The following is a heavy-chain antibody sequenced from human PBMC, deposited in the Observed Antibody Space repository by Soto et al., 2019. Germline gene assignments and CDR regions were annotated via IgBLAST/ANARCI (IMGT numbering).Heavy chain of an antibody. J-gene: IGHJ3*02. CDR3: ARTAVAGTGAFDI. V-gene: IGHV4-4*02. CDR1: VGSISIRNW. D-gene: IGHD6-19*01. Sequence: SETLSITCAFSVGSISIRNWGSWFRQPPGKGLEWIGEIYHSGSTNYNPSLKSRVTISVDKSKNQFSLKLSSVTAADTAVYYCARTAVAGTGAFDIWGQGTMVTVSS. CDR2: IYHSGST.